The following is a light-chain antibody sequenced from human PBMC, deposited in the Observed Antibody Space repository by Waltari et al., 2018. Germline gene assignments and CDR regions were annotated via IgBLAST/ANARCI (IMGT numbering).Light chain of an antibody. J-gene: IGKJ4*01. CDR2: VAS. CDR3: QQYDTWPPLT. CDR1: QSVKNN. V-gene: IGKV3-15*01. Sequence: EIVMTQSPATLSVSPGDGATLSCTSSQSVKNNLAWYQQKPCQAPRLLIFVASTRATGIPARFSGSGSGTDFTLTISSLQSEDFAVYYCQQYDTWPPLTFGGGTKVGIK.